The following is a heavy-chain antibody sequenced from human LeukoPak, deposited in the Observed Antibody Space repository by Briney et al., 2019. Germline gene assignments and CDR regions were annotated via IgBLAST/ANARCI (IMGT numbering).Heavy chain of an antibody. CDR3: ARHGSDMITFEGAVDY. CDR1: GYSFTSYW. J-gene: IGHJ4*02. CDR2: IDPSDSYT. Sequence: GESLRISCKGSGYSFTSYWISWVRQMPGKGLEWMGRIDPSDSYTNYSPSFQGHVTISADKSISTAYLQWSSLKASDTAMYYCARHGSDMITFEGAVDYWGQGTLVTVSS. D-gene: IGHD3-16*01. V-gene: IGHV5-10-1*01.